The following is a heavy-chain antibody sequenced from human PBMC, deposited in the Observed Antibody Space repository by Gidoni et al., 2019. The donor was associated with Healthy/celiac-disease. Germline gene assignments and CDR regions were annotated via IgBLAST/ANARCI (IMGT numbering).Heavy chain of an antibody. Sequence: QLVESGGGLVQPGRSLRLSCAASGFTFDDYAMHWVRQAPGKGLEWVSGISWNSGSIGYADSVKGRFTISRDNAKNSLYLQMNSLRAEDTALYYCAKDSPVHRIAAAGDVGWFDPWGQGTLVTVSS. CDR1: GFTFDDYA. J-gene: IGHJ5*02. CDR2: ISWNSGSI. V-gene: IGHV3-9*01. CDR3: AKDSPVHRIAAAGDVGWFDP. D-gene: IGHD6-13*01.